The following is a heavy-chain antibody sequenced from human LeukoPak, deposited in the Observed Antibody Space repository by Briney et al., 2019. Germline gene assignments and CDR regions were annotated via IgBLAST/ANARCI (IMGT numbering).Heavy chain of an antibody. Sequence: PGGSLRLSCAASGFTFSSYWMSWVRQAPGKGLEWVGRIKSKTEGGTTDYSAPVKGRFTISRDDSKNTLYLQMNSLKTEDTAVYYCTTDWGVVVTAPNYDLTGGDYWGQGTLVIVSS. D-gene: IGHD2-21*02. J-gene: IGHJ4*02. CDR2: IKSKTEGGTT. CDR1: GFTFSSYW. V-gene: IGHV3-15*01. CDR3: TTDWGVVVTAPNYDLTGGDY.